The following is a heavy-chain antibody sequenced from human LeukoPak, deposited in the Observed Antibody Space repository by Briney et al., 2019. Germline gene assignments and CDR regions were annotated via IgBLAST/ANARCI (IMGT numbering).Heavy chain of an antibody. CDR3: ARGPVDGYSYGFLDY. J-gene: IGHJ4*02. CDR1: GFTVSSNY. CDR2: IYSGGNT. Sequence: QPGGSLRLSCAASGFTVSSNYMNWVRQAPGRGLKWVSVIYSGGNTYYADSVKGRFTISRDNSKNTLYLQMNSLRAEDTAVYYCARGPVDGYSYGFLDYWGQGTLVIVSS. D-gene: IGHD5-18*01. V-gene: IGHV3-53*01.